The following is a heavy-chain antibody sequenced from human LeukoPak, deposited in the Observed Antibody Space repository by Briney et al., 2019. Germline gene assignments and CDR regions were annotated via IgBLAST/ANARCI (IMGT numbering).Heavy chain of an antibody. CDR2: FDPENGET. Sequence: ASVKVSCKVSGYTLTELSMHWVRQAPGKGLEWMGGFDPENGETIYAQKFQGRVTMTEDTSTDTAYMELSSLRSEDTAVYYCATGGGPYDSSGFDYWGQGTLVTVSS. J-gene: IGHJ4*02. D-gene: IGHD3-22*01. V-gene: IGHV1-24*01. CDR1: GYTLTELS. CDR3: ATGGGPYDSSGFDY.